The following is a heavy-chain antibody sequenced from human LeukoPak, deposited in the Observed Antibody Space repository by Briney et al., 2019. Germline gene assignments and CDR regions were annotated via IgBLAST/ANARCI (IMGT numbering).Heavy chain of an antibody. V-gene: IGHV3-49*04. CDR2: IGSKAYGGTT. D-gene: IGHD3-3*01. CDR3: TRSYGFWSGYFDY. Sequence: PGRSLRLSCTASGFTFGDYAMSWVRQAPGKGLEWVGFIGSKAYGGTTEYAASVKGRFTISRDDSKSIAYLQMNSLKTEDTAVYYCTRSYGFWSGYFDYWGQGTLVTVSS. J-gene: IGHJ4*02. CDR1: GFTFGDYA.